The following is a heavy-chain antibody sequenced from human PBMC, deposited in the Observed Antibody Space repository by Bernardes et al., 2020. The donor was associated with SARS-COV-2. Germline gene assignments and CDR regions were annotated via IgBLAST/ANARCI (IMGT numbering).Heavy chain of an antibody. J-gene: IGHJ4*02. CDR2: IWYDGSNK. CDR3: ARDGDDLGHTTGDY. D-gene: IGHD7-27*01. Sequence: GGSLRLSCAASGFTFSSYGMHWVRQAPGKGLEWVAVIWYDGSNKYYADSVKGRFTISRDNSKNTLYLQMNSLRAEDTAVYYCARDGDDLGHTTGDYWGQGTLVTVSS. CDR1: GFTFSSYG. V-gene: IGHV3-33*01.